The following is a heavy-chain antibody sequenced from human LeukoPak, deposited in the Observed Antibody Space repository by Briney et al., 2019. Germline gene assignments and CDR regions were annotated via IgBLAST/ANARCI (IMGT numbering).Heavy chain of an antibody. J-gene: IGHJ4*02. CDR1: GFTFSSYA. Sequence: PGGSLRLSCAASGFTFSSYAMSWVRQAPGKGLEWVSTISGTGGSTFYADSVKGRFTISRENSKNTLYLQMNSLRAGDTAMYYCAKDIAYDSSGHWGQGTLVTVSS. V-gene: IGHV3-23*01. D-gene: IGHD3-22*01. CDR3: AKDIAYDSSGH. CDR2: ISGTGGST.